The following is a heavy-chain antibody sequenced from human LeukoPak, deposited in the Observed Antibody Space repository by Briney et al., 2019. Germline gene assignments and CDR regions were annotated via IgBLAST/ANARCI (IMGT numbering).Heavy chain of an antibody. V-gene: IGHV1-8*01. J-gene: IGHJ4*02. CDR1: GYTFTSYD. CDR2: MNPNSGNT. D-gene: IGHD3-10*01. CDR3: ARAAYYGSGSYPY. Sequence: GASVTVSCKASGYTFTSYDSNWVRQAPGRGLEWMGWMNPNSGNTGYAQKFQGRVTMTRNTSISTAYMELSSLRSEDTAVYYCARAAYYGSGSYPYWGQGTLVTVSS.